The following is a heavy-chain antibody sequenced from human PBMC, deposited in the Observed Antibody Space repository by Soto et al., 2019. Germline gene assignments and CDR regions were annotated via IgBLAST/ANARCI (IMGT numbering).Heavy chain of an antibody. Sequence: SVKVSCKASGGTFSSYGISWVRQAPGQGLEWMGGIIPIFGTANYAQKFQGRVTITADESTSTAYMELSSLRSEDTAVYYCAREGYYFDSGSYRNWFDPWGQGTLVTVSS. V-gene: IGHV1-69*13. CDR1: GGTFSSYG. J-gene: IGHJ5*01. D-gene: IGHD3-10*01. CDR2: IIPIFGTA. CDR3: AREGYYFDSGSYRNWFDP.